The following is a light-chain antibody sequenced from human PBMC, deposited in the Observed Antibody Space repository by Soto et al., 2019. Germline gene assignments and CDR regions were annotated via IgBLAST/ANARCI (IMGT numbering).Light chain of an antibody. CDR2: DAS. Sequence: DVQLTQSPSSLSASVGHRVTVICQASQDIHHYLNWYQQKPGKDPKVLIYDASNLKPGVPPRFSGSRSGTDFTFTISSRQPEDIATYYCQQYGNLPFTFGGGTKVESK. J-gene: IGKJ4*01. CDR3: QQYGNLPFT. V-gene: IGKV1-33*01. CDR1: QDIHHY.